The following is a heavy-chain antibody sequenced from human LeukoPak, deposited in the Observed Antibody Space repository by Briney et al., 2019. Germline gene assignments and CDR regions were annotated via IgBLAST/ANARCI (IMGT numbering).Heavy chain of an antibody. CDR2: ISSTGGTT. D-gene: IGHD2-15*01. CDR1: GFSFSSYG. J-gene: IGHJ6*03. V-gene: IGHV3-23*01. CDR3: AKNGDRGAYCSGGSCYPYYYYYMDV. Sequence: GGTLRLSCAASGFSFSSYGMSWVRQAPGKGLEWVSAISSTGGTTCYADSVKGRFTISRDNSKNTLYLQMNSLRAEDTAIYYCAKNGDRGAYCSGGSCYPYYYYYMDVWGKGTTVTISS.